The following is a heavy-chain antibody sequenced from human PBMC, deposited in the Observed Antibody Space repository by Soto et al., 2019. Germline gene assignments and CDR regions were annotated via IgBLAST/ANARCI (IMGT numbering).Heavy chain of an antibody. CDR2: TSYDGSNK. J-gene: IGHJ6*02. V-gene: IGHV3-30*18. CDR3: AKRLYNWNYYYYYGMDV. D-gene: IGHD1-20*01. Sequence: QAQLVESGGGVVQPGRSLRLSCAASGFTFSRYGMHWVRQAPGKGLEWVAVTSYDGSNKYYADSVKGRFTISRDNSKNTLYLQMNSLRAEDTAVYYCAKRLYNWNYYYYYGMDVWGQGTTVTVSS. CDR1: GFTFSRYG.